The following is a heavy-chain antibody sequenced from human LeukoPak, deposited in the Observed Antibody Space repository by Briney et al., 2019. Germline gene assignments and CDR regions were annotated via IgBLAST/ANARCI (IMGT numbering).Heavy chain of an antibody. J-gene: IGHJ4*02. Sequence: GAALQISCKGSGSSFTSYWIGWGRPMAGKGRGWIGIIYPGDSDTRYSPSFQGQFTISADKSISTAYLQWSRLKASYTPMYYCARRASGRHLDYWGQGTLLTVSS. CDR3: ARRASGRHLDY. CDR2: IYPGDSDT. V-gene: IGHV5-51*01. CDR1: GSSFTSYW. D-gene: IGHD1-26*01.